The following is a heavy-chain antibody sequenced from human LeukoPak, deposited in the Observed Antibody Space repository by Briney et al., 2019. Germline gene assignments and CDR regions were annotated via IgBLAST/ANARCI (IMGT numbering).Heavy chain of an antibody. V-gene: IGHV1-18*01. J-gene: IGHJ4*02. CDR1: GYTFTSFG. Sequence: PQASVKVSCKASGYTFTSFGISWVRQAPGQGPEWMGWISAYNGGTKSRERFQGRVTMTTDTSTNTAYMELRGLTSDDTAVYYCARDLGLGTTMIFFDFWGQGTLVTVSS. CDR3: ARDLGLGTTMIFFDF. CDR2: ISAYNGGT. D-gene: IGHD3/OR15-3a*01.